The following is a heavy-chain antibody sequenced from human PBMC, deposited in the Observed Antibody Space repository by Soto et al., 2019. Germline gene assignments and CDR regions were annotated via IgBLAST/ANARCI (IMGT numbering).Heavy chain of an antibody. CDR3: ARSSRQQYCSAAGCYNSWFDP. D-gene: IGHD2-15*01. CDR2: IYNSGNT. CDR1: GGSISSSTYY. J-gene: IGHJ5*02. Sequence: QLQLQESGPGLVKPSETLSLTCIVSGGSISSSTYYWGWIRQPPGKGLEYIAIIYNSGNTYYNPSLKSRVTISVDTSKNQISLKLRSVTAADTAVYYCARSSRQQYCSAAGCYNSWFDPWGQGTLVTVSS. V-gene: IGHV4-39*01.